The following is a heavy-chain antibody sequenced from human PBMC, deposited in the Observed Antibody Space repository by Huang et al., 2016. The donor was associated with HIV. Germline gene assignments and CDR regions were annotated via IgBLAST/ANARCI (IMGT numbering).Heavy chain of an antibody. CDR2: IIPSVGTP. CDR1: GGTFSKYA. CDR3: ARGQLGSYGDYDVLY. Sequence: QVQLVQSGAEVKTPGSSVKVSCKASGGTFSKYAISWVRQAPGQGLEWMGGIIPSVGTPNYARKFQGRVTITADDSTSTTYVEVSSLRSEDTALYYCARGQLGSYGDYDVLYWGQGTLVTVSS. V-gene: IGHV1-69*13. D-gene: IGHD4-17*01. J-gene: IGHJ4*02.